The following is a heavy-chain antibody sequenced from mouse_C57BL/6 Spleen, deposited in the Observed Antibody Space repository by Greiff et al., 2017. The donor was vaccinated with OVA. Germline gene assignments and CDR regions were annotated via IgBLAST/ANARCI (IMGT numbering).Heavy chain of an antibody. Sequence: QVQLQQSGPGLVQPSQSLSITCTVSGFSLTSYGVHWVRQSPGKGLEWLGVIWRGGSTDYNAAFMSRLSITKDNSKSQVFFKMNSLQADDTAIYYCAKNPYYGSSHYYAMDYWGQGTSVTVSS. CDR1: GFSLTSYG. J-gene: IGHJ4*01. CDR3: AKNPYYGSSHYYAMDY. V-gene: IGHV2-5*01. CDR2: IWRGGST. D-gene: IGHD1-1*01.